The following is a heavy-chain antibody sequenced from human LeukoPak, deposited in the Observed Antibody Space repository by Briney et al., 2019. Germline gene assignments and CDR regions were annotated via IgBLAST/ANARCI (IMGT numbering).Heavy chain of an antibody. Sequence: SETLSLTCTVSGGSVSSGSYYWSWIRQPPGKGLEWIGYIYYSGSTNYNPSLKSRVTISVDTSKNQFSLKLSSVTAADTAVYYCARDQHGYSGCGMGMDVWGKGTTVTVSS. V-gene: IGHV4-61*01. D-gene: IGHD5-12*01. CDR1: GGSVSSGSYY. CDR3: ARDQHGYSGCGMGMDV. CDR2: IYYSGST. J-gene: IGHJ6*04.